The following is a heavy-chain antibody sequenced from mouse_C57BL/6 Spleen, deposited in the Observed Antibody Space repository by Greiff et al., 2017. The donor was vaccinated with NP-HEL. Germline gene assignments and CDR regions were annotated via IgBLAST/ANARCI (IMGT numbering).Heavy chain of an antibody. CDR2: INYDGSST. V-gene: IGHV5-16*01. Sequence: EVKLVESEGGLVQPGSSMKLSCTASGFTFSDYYMAWVRQVPEKGLEWVANINYDGSSTYYLDSLKSRFIISRDNAKNILYLQMSSLKSEDTATYYCARDQFTTVVGTGYFDVWGTGTTVTVSS. CDR1: GFTFSDYY. J-gene: IGHJ1*03. D-gene: IGHD1-1*01. CDR3: ARDQFTTVVGTGYFDV.